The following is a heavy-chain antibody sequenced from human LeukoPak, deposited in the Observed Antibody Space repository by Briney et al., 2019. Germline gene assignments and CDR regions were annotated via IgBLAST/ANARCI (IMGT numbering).Heavy chain of an antibody. CDR1: GFTFSSYG. Sequence: GGSLRLSCAASGFTFSSYGMHWVRQAPGKGLEWVAVIWYDGSNKYYADSVKGRFTISRDNAKNSLYLQMNSLRAEDTAVYYCAREAFLVGATFDYWGQGTLVTVSS. CDR2: IWYDGSNK. V-gene: IGHV3-33*01. CDR3: AREAFLVGATFDY. D-gene: IGHD1-26*01. J-gene: IGHJ4*02.